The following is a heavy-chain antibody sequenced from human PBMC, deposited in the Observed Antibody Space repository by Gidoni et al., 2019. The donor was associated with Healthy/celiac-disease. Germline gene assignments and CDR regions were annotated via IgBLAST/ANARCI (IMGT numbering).Heavy chain of an antibody. J-gene: IGHJ3*02. Sequence: QVQLVESGGGVVQPGRSLRLSCAASGFTFSSYGMHWVRQAPGKGLEWVAVIWYDGSNKYYADSVKGRFTISRDNSKNTLYLQMNSLRAEDTAVYYCARDRDVVVPAPDAFDIWGQGTMVTVSS. D-gene: IGHD2-2*01. CDR1: GFTFSSYG. V-gene: IGHV3-33*01. CDR3: ARDRDVVVPAPDAFDI. CDR2: IWYDGSNK.